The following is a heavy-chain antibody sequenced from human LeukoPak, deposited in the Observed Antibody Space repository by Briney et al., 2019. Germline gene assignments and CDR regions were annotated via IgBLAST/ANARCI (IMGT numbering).Heavy chain of an antibody. Sequence: SETLSLTCTVSGGSISSSSYYWGWIRQPPGKGLEWIGSIYYSGSTYYNPSLKSRVTISVDTSKNQFSLKLNSVTAADTAVYYCARDPGYYDTSGYPAYFDYWGQGTLVTVSS. CDR1: GGSISSSSYY. J-gene: IGHJ4*02. CDR3: ARDPGYYDTSGYPAYFDY. CDR2: IYYSGST. V-gene: IGHV4-39*07. D-gene: IGHD3-22*01.